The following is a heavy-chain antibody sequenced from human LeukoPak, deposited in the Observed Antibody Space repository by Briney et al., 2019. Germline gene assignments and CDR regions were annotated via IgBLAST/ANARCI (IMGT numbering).Heavy chain of an antibody. CDR1: GGTFSSYA. D-gene: IGHD1-26*01. CDR3: ARNTLVGAVLRPVDY. CDR2: IIPILGIA. Sequence: SVKVSCKASGGTFSSYAISWVRQAPRQGLEWMGRIIPILGIANYAQKFQGRVTITADKSTSTAYMELSSLRSEDTAVYYCARNTLVGAVLRPVDYWGQGTLVTVSS. V-gene: IGHV1-69*04. J-gene: IGHJ4*02.